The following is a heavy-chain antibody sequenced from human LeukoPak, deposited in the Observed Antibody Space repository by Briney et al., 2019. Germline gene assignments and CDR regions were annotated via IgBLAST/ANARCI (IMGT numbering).Heavy chain of an antibody. V-gene: IGHV4-38-2*02. Sequence: SETLSLTCTASRGSISGYYWGWIRQPPGKGLEWIGSIYHSGNTYYNPSLKSRVTISVDTSKNQFSLKLSSVTAADTAVYYCARAGYGDSDFDYWGQGTLVTVSS. CDR2: IYHSGNT. CDR3: ARAGYGDSDFDY. D-gene: IGHD4-17*01. CDR1: RGSISGYY. J-gene: IGHJ4*02.